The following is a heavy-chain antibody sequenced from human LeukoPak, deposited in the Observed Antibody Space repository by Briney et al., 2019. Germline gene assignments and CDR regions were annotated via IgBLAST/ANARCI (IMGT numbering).Heavy chain of an antibody. CDR1: KFTFSSYG. CDR2: IWFDGSNI. CDR3: ARGLVGATPFDY. V-gene: IGHV3-33*01. J-gene: IGHJ4*02. D-gene: IGHD1-26*01. Sequence: GGSLRLSCTASKFTFSSYGMHWVRQAPGKGRGWVAVIWFDGSNIYYADSVKGRFTISRDNSKNTLYLQMNSLRAEDTAVYYCARGLVGATPFDYWGQGTLVTVSS.